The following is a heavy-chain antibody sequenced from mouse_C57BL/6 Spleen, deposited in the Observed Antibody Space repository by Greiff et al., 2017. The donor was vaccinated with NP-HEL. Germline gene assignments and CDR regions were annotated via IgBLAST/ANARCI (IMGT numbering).Heavy chain of an antibody. CDR1: GYTFTDYY. CDR3: ARCGNDYEGAMDY. V-gene: IGHV1-26*01. CDR2: INPNNGGT. Sequence: VQLQQSGPELVKPGASVKISCKASGYTFTDYYMNWVKQSHGKSLEWIGDINPNNGGTSYNQKFKGKATLTVDKSSSPAYMERRSLTSEDSAVYYCARCGNDYEGAMDYWGQGTSVTVSS. D-gene: IGHD2-4*01. J-gene: IGHJ4*01.